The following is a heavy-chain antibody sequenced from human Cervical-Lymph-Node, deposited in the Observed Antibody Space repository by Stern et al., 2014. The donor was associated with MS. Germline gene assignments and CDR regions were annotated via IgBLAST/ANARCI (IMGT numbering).Heavy chain of an antibody. V-gene: IGHV1-46*02. CDR3: AVRYCSGGRCYSVPDV. CDR2: INRSGAT. J-gene: IGHJ6*02. Sequence: VQLVQSGSEVKKPGASVKVSCKASEYTHNNYLIHWVRQAPGKRPDWMGVINRSGATNCAQKVQDRVTMTTDASTSTFYMELSRLRSEDTAVYYCAVRYCSGGRCYSVPDVWGQGTTVIVSS. CDR1: EYTHNNYL. D-gene: IGHD2-15*01.